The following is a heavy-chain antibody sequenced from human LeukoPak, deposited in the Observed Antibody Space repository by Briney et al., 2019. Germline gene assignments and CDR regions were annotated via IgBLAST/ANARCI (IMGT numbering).Heavy chain of an antibody. Sequence: GESLKISCKGSGYSSTSYWIGWVRQMPGKGLEWMGIIYPGDSDTRYSPSFQGQVTISADKSISTAYLQWSSLKASDTAMYYCARQAVPVAKYFQYWGQGTLVTVSS. CDR1: GYSSTSYW. D-gene: IGHD2-2*01. CDR3: ARQAVPVAKYFQY. J-gene: IGHJ1*01. V-gene: IGHV5-51*01. CDR2: IYPGDSDT.